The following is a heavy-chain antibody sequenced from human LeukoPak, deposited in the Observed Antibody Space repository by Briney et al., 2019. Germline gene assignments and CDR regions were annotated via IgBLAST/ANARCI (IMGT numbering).Heavy chain of an antibody. CDR2: INHSGGT. J-gene: IGHJ4*02. Sequence: SVTLSLTCGVHGGSFSDYTWSWIRQPPGKGLEWIGEINHSGGTSYSPSLKSRFTISVDTSKNQFSLKLSSVTAADTAVYYCARLGLYTSSWYRFYYFDYWGQGTLVTVSS. D-gene: IGHD6-13*01. CDR3: ARLGLYTSSWYRFYYFDY. CDR1: GGSFSDYT. V-gene: IGHV4-34*01.